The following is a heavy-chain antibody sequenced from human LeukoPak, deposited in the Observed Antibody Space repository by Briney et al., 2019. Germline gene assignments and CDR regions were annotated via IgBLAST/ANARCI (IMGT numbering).Heavy chain of an antibody. V-gene: IGHV3-43D*04. CDR1: GFTFEDYA. CDR3: AKEDWPDYYYYGMDV. J-gene: IGHJ6*04. Sequence: GGSLRLSCAASGFTFEDYAMHWVRQAPGKGLGWVSLISWDGGSTYYADSVKGRFTISRDNSKNSLYLQMNSLRAEDTALYYCAKEDWPDYYYYGMDVWGKGTTVTVSS. D-gene: IGHD3-9*01. CDR2: ISWDGGST.